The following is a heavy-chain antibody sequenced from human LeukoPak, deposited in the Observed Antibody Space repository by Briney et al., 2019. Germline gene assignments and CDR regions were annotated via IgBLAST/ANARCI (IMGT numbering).Heavy chain of an antibody. J-gene: IGHJ4*02. D-gene: IGHD3-10*01. CDR2: INPNSGGT. CDR1: GYTFTGYY. CDR3: ARVMVRGVNIIDY. Sequence: ASVKVSCKASGYTFTGYYMHWVRQAPGQGLEWMGWINPNSGGTNYAQKFQGRVTMTRDTSISTAYMELSRLRSDDTAVYYCARVMVRGVNIIDYWSQGTLVTVSS. V-gene: IGHV1-2*02.